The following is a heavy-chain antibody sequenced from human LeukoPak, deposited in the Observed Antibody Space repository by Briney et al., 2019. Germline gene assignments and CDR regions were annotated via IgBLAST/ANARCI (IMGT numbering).Heavy chain of an antibody. D-gene: IGHD4-17*01. Sequence: SETLSLTCDVYGVSFSGYYWSWIRQPPEKGLEWIGEINHSGSTNYNPSLKSRVTISVDTSKNQFSLKLSSVTAADTAVYYCARAGGDHPFDPWGQGTLVTVAS. J-gene: IGHJ5*02. CDR1: GVSFSGYY. V-gene: IGHV4-34*01. CDR2: INHSGST. CDR3: ARAGGDHPFDP.